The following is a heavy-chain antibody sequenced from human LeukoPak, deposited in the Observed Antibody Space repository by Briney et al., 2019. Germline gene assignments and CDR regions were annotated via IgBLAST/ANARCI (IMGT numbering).Heavy chain of an antibody. CDR2: ISYDGSNK. Sequence: GGSLRLSCAASGFTFSSYGMHWVRQAPGKGLEWVAVISYDGSNKYYADSVKGRFTISRDNSKNTLYLQMNSLRAEDTAVYYCANGYCTNGVCYPYYYYYMGVWGKGTTVTVSS. D-gene: IGHD2-8*01. V-gene: IGHV3-30*18. J-gene: IGHJ6*03. CDR3: ANGYCTNGVCYPYYYYYMGV. CDR1: GFTFSSYG.